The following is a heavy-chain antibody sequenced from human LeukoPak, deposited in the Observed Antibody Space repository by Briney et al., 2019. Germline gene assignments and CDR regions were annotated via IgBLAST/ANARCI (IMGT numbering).Heavy chain of an antibody. D-gene: IGHD6-19*01. CDR2: YYSVTT. J-gene: IGHJ6*02. V-gene: IGHV4-59*08. Sequence: YYSVTTTYHPSLKTRVTISVATSKTQFSLKLSSVTAADTAVYYCARRIAVAGLYYYYGIDVWGQGTTVTVSS. CDR3: ARRIAVAGLYYYYGIDV.